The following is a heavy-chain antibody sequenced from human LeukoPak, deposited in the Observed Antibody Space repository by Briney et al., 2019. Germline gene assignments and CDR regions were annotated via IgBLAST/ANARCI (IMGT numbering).Heavy chain of an antibody. J-gene: IGHJ4*02. V-gene: IGHV3-23*01. CDR3: AKWGDYDILTGYYDSDY. D-gene: IGHD3-9*01. CDR1: GFTFSNYA. Sequence: GGSLRPSCAVSGFTFSNYAMSWVRQAPGKGLEWVSAIVGSGGSTYYADSVKGRFTISRDNPKNTLYLQMNSLRAEDTAVYYCAKWGDYDILTGYYDSDYWGQGTLVTVSS. CDR2: IVGSGGST.